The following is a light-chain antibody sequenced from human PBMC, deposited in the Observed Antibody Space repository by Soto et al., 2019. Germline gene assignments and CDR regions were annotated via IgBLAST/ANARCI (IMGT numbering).Light chain of an antibody. Sequence: EIVLTQSPGTLSLSPGERATLSCRASQSVTSGNLAWYQQKPGQAPRLLIYAASSRATNNQDRFSGSGSGTDFTLTISRLEPEDFAVYYCQQYGSSPPYTFGQGTKLEIK. CDR2: AAS. CDR1: QSVTSGN. V-gene: IGKV3-20*01. J-gene: IGKJ2*01. CDR3: QQYGSSPPYT.